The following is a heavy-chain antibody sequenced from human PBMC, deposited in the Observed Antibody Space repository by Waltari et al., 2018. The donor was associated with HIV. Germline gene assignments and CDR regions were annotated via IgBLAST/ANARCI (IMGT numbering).Heavy chain of an antibody. D-gene: IGHD3-16*01. CDR3: AMGGLPHGHRYYGMDV. CDR2: IYSGGST. Sequence: EVQLVESGGGWIKPGGSLRLSGAASGLTVSSNYMSGVRKAQGKGLEWVSVIYSGGSTYSADSVKGRFTISRDNSKNTLYLQMNSLRAEDTAVYYCAMGGLPHGHRYYGMDVWGQGTTVTVSS. V-gene: IGHV3-53*01. CDR1: GLTVSSNY. J-gene: IGHJ6*02.